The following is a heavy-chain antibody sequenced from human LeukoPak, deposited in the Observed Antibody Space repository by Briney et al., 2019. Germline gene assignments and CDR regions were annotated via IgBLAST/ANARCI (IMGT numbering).Heavy chain of an antibody. D-gene: IGHD3-10*01. V-gene: IGHV4-34*01. CDR1: GGSFSGYY. CDR2: INYSGST. Sequence: PSETLSLTCAVYGGSFSGYYWSWIRQPPGKGLEWIGEINYSGSTNYNPSLKSRVTISVDTSKNQFSLKLSSVTAADTAVYYCARHGDYYGSGSRYWGQGTLVTVSS. J-gene: IGHJ4*02. CDR3: ARHGDYYGSGSRY.